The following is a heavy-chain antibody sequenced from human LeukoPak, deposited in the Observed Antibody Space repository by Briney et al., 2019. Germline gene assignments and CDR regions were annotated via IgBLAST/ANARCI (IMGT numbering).Heavy chain of an antibody. CDR1: GFTFSSYA. J-gene: IGHJ3*02. CDR3: AKAMSAMVRGVINAFDI. D-gene: IGHD3-10*01. CDR2: FSGSGFNT. Sequence: GGSLRLSCAASGFTFSSYAMSWVRQAPGKGLEWVSVFSGSGFNTYYADSVRGRFTISRDNSKNTLSLQMNSLRAEDTAIYYCAKAMSAMVRGVINAFDIWGQGTMVTVSS. V-gene: IGHV3-23*01.